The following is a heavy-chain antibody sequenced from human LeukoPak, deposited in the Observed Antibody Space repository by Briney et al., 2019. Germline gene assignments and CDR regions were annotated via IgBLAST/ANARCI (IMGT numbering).Heavy chain of an antibody. CDR1: GYTFTSYY. CDR3: ARDIVVVPAAIVGHFDP. V-gene: IGHV1-69*13. CDR2: IIPIFGTA. J-gene: IGHJ5*02. Sequence: ASVKVSCKASGYTFTSYYMHWVRQAPGQGLEWMGGIIPIFGTANYAQKFQGRVTITADESTSTAYMELSSLRSEDTAVYYCARDIVVVPAAIVGHFDPWGQGTLVTVSS. D-gene: IGHD2-2*01.